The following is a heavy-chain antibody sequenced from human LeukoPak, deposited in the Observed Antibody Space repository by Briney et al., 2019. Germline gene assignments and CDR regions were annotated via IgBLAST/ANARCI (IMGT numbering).Heavy chain of an antibody. CDR1: GGSISGYY. J-gene: IGHJ3*02. V-gene: IGHV4-59*01. D-gene: IGHD3-10*01. CDR3: AREQGAYYYGSGSYYKGAFDI. Sequence: PSETLSLTCTVSGGSISGYYWSWIRQPPGKGLEWIGYIYYSGSTNYNPSLKSRVTISVDTSKNQFSLKLSSVTAADTAVYYCAREQGAYYYGSGSYYKGAFDIWGQGTMVTVSS. CDR2: IYYSGST.